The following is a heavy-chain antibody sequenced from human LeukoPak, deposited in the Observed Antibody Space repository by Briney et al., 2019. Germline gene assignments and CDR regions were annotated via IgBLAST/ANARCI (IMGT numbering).Heavy chain of an antibody. D-gene: IGHD3-22*01. Sequence: GGSLRLSCAASGFTFDDYGMTWVRQAPGKGLEWVSGLKWNGDNIRYADSVKGRFTISRDNSRSSLYLQMNSLRAEDTALYYCARRRDSSGYYYFDYWGQGTLVTVSS. CDR1: GFTFDDYG. J-gene: IGHJ4*02. CDR2: LKWNGDNI. V-gene: IGHV3-20*04. CDR3: ARRRDSSGYYYFDY.